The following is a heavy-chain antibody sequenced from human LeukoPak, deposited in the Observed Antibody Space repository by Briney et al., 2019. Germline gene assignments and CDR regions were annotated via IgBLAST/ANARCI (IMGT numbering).Heavy chain of an antibody. D-gene: IGHD2-21*01. V-gene: IGHV1-2*02. Sequence: GASVKVSCKASGYTFTGYYMHWVRQAPGQGLEWMGWINPNSGGTNYAQKFQGRVTMTRDTSISTAYMEPSRLRSDDTAVYYCARSARWRYGPGFVGNYWGQGTLVTVSS. J-gene: IGHJ4*02. CDR3: ARSARWRYGPGFVGNY. CDR2: INPNSGGT. CDR1: GYTFTGYY.